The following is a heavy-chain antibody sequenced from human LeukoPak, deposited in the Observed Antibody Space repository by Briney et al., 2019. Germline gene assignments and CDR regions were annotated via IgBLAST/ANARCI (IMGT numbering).Heavy chain of an antibody. J-gene: IGHJ4*02. CDR3: AGGIVATIYNY. V-gene: IGHV3-11*06. D-gene: IGHD5-12*01. CDR1: GFTFSDYY. CDR2: ISSSSSYT. Sequence: GGSLRLPCAASGFTFSDYYMSWIRQAPGKGLEWVSYISSSSSYTNYADSVKGRFTISRDNAKNSLYLQMNSLRAEDTAVYYCAGGIVATIYNYWGQGTLVTVSS.